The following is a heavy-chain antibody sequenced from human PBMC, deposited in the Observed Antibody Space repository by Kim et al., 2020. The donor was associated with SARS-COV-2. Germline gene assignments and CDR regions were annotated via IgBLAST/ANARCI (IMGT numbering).Heavy chain of an antibody. CDR1: GYTFTSYG. CDR3: ARDRGPPDLEWLLSYYYYGMDV. V-gene: IGHV1-18*01. J-gene: IGHJ6*02. CDR2: ISAYNGNT. Sequence: ASVKVSCKASGYTFTSYGISWVRQAPGQGLEWMGWISAYNGNTNYAQKLQGRVTMTTDTSTSTAYMELRSLRSDDTAVYYCARDRGPPDLEWLLSYYYYGMDVWGQGTTVTVSS. D-gene: IGHD3-3*01.